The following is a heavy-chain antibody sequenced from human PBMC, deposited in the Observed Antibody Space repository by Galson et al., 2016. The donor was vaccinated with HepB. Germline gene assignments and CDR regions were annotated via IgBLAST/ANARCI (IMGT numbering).Heavy chain of an antibody. CDR1: GFTFDTFW. CDR3: ARDSEWWD. J-gene: IGHJ4*02. D-gene: IGHD2-15*01. V-gene: IGHV3-7*01. Sequence: SLRLSCAASGFTFDTFWMAWVRQAPGKGLEWVATIKGDGSEEYYLDSVRGRFTVSRDNAKNSLYLQMNSLRAEDTAVYYCARDSEWWDWGQGTLFIVSS. CDR2: IKGDGSEE.